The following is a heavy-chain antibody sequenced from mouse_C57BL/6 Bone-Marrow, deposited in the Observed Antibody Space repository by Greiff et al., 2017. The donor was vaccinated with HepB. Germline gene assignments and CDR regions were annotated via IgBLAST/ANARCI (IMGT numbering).Heavy chain of an antibody. J-gene: IGHJ1*03. CDR2: ISSGGSYT. CDR1: GFTFSSYG. V-gene: IGHV5-6*01. D-gene: IGHD2-10*02. CDR3: ARLSILLYWYFDV. Sequence: EVKLMESGGDLVKPGGSLKLSCAASGFTFSSYGMSWVRQTPDKRLEWVATISSGGSYTYYPDSVKGRFTISRDNAKNTLYLQMSSLKSEDTAMYYCARLSILLYWYFDVWGTGTTVTVSS.